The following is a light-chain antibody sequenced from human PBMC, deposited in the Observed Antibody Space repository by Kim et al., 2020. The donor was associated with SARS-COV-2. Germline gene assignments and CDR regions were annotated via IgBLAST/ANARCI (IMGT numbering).Light chain of an antibody. J-gene: IGKJ1*01. V-gene: IGKV3-15*01. CDR2: DTS. Sequence: SGPPGERATPSCRASQSVGSNLAWYQQRPGQAPRLLIYDTSTRATGIPARFSGSGSGTEFTLTISSLQSEDFAVYYCQQYNKWRTFGQGTKVEIK. CDR1: QSVGSN. CDR3: QQYNKWRT.